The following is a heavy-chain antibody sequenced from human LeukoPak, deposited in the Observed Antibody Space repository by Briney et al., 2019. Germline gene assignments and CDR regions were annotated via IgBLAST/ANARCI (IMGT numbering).Heavy chain of an antibody. CDR3: ARNGGNSDVDG. Sequence: PSGTLSLTCAVSGVAISGQNWWTWVRQSPGKGLEWIGEIFHSGNTNCNPSLKSRVTMSVDKSKNQFSLRLTSVTAADTAVYYCARNGGNSDVDGWGQGTLVTVSS. CDR2: IFHSGNT. V-gene: IGHV4-4*02. J-gene: IGHJ4*02. CDR1: GVAISGQNW. D-gene: IGHD4-23*01.